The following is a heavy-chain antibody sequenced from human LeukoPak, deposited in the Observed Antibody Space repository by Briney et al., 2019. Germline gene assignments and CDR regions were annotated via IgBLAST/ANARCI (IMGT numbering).Heavy chain of an antibody. D-gene: IGHD3-22*01. J-gene: IGHJ4*02. CDR1: GFTFSSYG. Sequence: GGSLRLSCAASGFTFSSYGMSWVRQAPGKGLEWVSAISGSGGSTYYADSVKGRFTISRDNSKNTLYLQMNSLRAEDTAVYYCARKRIYDSSGAFDYWGQGTLVTVSS. V-gene: IGHV3-23*01. CDR3: ARKRIYDSSGAFDY. CDR2: ISGSGGST.